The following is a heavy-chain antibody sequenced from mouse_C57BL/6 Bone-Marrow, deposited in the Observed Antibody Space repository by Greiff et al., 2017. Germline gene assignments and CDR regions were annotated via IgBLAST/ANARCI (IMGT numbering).Heavy chain of an antibody. CDR2: IYPRSGNT. D-gene: IGHD2-4*01. V-gene: IGHV1-81*01. Sequence: VQLQQSGAELARPGASVKLSCKASGYTFTSYGISWVKQRTGQGLEWIGEIYPRSGNTYYNEKFKGKVTLTADKSSSTAYMELRSLTSEDSAVYFCARSDYYDYDWFAYWGQGTLVTVSA. J-gene: IGHJ3*01. CDR3: ARSDYYDYDWFAY. CDR1: GYTFTSYG.